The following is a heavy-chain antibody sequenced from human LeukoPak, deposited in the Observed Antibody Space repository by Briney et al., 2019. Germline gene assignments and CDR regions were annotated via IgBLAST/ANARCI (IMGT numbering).Heavy chain of an antibody. J-gene: IGHJ4*02. D-gene: IGHD4-17*01. CDR2: IYHSGST. V-gene: IGHV4-38-2*02. CDR1: GYSISSGYY. Sequence: PSETLSLTCTVSGYSISSGYYWGWIRQPPGKGLEWIGSIYHSGSTYYSPSLKSRVTISVDTSKNQFSLKLSSVTAADTAVYYCARAAGYGDLYWGQGTLVTVSS. CDR3: ARAAGYGDLY.